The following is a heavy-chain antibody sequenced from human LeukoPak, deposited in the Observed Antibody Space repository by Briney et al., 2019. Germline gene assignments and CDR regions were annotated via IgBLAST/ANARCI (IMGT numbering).Heavy chain of an antibody. Sequence: ASVKVSCKVSGYTLTDLSMHWVRQAPGKGLEWMGGFDPEDGETIYAQKFQGRVTMTEDTSTDTAYMELSSLRSEDTAVYYCATSPGYSYGYGRRHAFDIWGQGTMVTVSS. J-gene: IGHJ3*02. CDR2: FDPEDGET. D-gene: IGHD5-18*01. V-gene: IGHV1-24*01. CDR1: GYTLTDLS. CDR3: ATSPGYSYGYGRRHAFDI.